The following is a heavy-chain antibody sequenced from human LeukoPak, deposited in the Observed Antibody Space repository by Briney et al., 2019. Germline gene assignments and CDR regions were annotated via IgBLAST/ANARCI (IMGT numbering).Heavy chain of an antibody. V-gene: IGHV3-30*01. CDR1: GFTFSSYA. J-gene: IGHJ5*02. Sequence: GGSLRLSCAASGFTFSSYAMHWVRQAPGKGLEWVAVISYDGSNKYYADSVKGRFTISRDNSKNTLYLQMNSLRAEDPAVYYCAREGTFNNWFDPWGQGTLVTVSS. D-gene: IGHD1-14*01. CDR3: AREGTFNNWFDP. CDR2: ISYDGSNK.